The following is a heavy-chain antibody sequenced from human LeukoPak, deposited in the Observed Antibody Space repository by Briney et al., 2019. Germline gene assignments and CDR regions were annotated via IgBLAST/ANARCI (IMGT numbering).Heavy chain of an antibody. J-gene: IGHJ4*02. CDR2: ISAYNGNT. D-gene: IGHD2-2*01. CDR3: ARYGGYCSSTSCLYYFDY. Sequence: GASVKVSCKASGYTFTSYGISWVRQAPGQGLEWMGWISAYNGNTNYAQKLQGRVTMTTDTSTSTDYMELRSLRSDDTAVYYCARYGGYCSSTSCLYYFDYWGQGTLVTVSS. V-gene: IGHV1-18*01. CDR1: GYTFTSYG.